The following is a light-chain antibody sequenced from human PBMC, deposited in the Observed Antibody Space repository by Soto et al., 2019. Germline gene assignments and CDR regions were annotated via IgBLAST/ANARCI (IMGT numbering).Light chain of an antibody. V-gene: IGLV2-8*01. CDR3: SSYVGSDTVV. J-gene: IGLJ2*01. CDR2: EVS. Sequence: QSVLTQPPSASGSPGQSVTISCTGTSSYVGGYNYVSWYQQNPGKAPKLLIYEVSKRPSGVPDRFSGSKSGNKASLTVSGLQAEDEADYYCSSYVGSDTVVFGGGTKLTVL. CDR1: SSYVGGYNY.